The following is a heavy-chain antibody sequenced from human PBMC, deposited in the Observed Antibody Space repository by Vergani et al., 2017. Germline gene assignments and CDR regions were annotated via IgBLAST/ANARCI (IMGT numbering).Heavy chain of an antibody. V-gene: IGHV1-69-2*01. CDR3: ATPQTVTTGGMEV. CDR2: VDPEDGEK. J-gene: IGHJ6*02. D-gene: IGHD4-17*01. Sequence: EVQLGQSGAEVKKPGATIKISCKVSGYTFTDHYMPLVKQAPGKGLEWMGLVDPEDGEKIYAEKFKGRVTIAADTSTDTAHLELSSLRSEDTAVYYCATPQTVTTGGMEVWGQGTTVIVSS. CDR1: GYTFTDHY.